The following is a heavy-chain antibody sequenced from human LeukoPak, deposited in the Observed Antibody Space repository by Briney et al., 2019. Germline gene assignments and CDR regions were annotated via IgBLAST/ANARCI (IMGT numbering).Heavy chain of an antibody. Sequence: ASVKVSCKASGYTFTSYYMHWARQAPGQGLEWMGIINPSGGSTSYAQKFQGRVTMTRDMSTSTVYMELSSLRSEDTAVYYCARDCSSTSCYGGDRYFDYWGQGTLVTVSS. CDR3: ARDCSSTSCYGGDRYFDY. V-gene: IGHV1-46*01. CDR1: GYTFTSYY. CDR2: INPSGGST. D-gene: IGHD2-2*01. J-gene: IGHJ4*02.